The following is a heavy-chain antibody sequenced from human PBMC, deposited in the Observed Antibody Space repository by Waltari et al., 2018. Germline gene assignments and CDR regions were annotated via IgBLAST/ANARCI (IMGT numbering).Heavy chain of an antibody. D-gene: IGHD2-2*01. CDR1: GYTFTEYY. V-gene: IGHV1-2*02. CDR2: HRPYSGDT. CDR3: ARGSRECTRTTCPSSAFNV. J-gene: IGHJ6*02. Sequence: QVQLVQSGAEVKKPGASVKVSCKASGYTFTEYYLHWVRQAPGQGLVWMGSHRPYSGDTKVAQRCHGRITRTRDTPISTAYMELSRLTSDDTAVYYCARGSRECTRTTCPSSAFNVWGQGTTVTVSS.